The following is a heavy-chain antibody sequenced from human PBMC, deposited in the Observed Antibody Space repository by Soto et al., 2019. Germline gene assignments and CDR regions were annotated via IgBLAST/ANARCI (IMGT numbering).Heavy chain of an antibody. CDR2: IKSKTDGGTT. V-gene: IGHV3-15*01. CDR3: TTDPYCSGGSCYSRGSTY. D-gene: IGHD2-15*01. Sequence: GGSLRLSCAASAFAFNNAWMSWVRQAPGKGLEWVGRIKSKTDGGTTDYAAPVKGRFTISRDDSENTVYLQMNSLKIEDTAVYYCTTDPYCSGGSCYSRGSTYWGQGTLVTVSS. J-gene: IGHJ4*02. CDR1: AFAFNNAW.